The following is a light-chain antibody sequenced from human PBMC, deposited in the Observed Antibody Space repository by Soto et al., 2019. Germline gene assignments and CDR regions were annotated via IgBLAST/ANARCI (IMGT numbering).Light chain of an antibody. CDR1: SSDVGGYNY. CDR2: EVS. J-gene: IGLJ2*01. CDR3: ISDVGSNNLV. Sequence: QSALTQPPSASGSPGQSVTISCTGTSSDVGGYNYVSWYQRHPGKAPNLMIYEVSKRPSGVPDRFSGYKSGNTASLTVSVLQAEEEADYYCISDVGSNNLVFGEGTKLTVL. V-gene: IGLV2-8*01.